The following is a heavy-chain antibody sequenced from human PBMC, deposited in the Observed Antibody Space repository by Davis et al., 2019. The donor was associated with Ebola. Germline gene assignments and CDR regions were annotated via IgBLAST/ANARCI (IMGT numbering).Heavy chain of an antibody. J-gene: IGHJ4*02. CDR1: GFVFSSYV. CDR3: YASAVVAPDY. D-gene: IGHD3-22*01. V-gene: IGHV3-48*03. CDR2: ISNSGGKTT. Sequence: GGSLRLSCAASGFVFSSYVMSWVRRAPGKGLEWLSYISNSGGKTTYYADSVKGRFTISRDDAKNSLFLQMNNLRGEDTAVYYCYASAVVAPDYWGQGTLVTVSS.